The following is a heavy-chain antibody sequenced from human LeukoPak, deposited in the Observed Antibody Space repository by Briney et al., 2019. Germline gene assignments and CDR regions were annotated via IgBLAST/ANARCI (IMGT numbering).Heavy chain of an antibody. CDR2: IYYSGST. J-gene: IGHJ4*02. Sequence: PSETLSPTCTVSGGSIKSSSYHLDWIRQSPGKGLEWIGSIYYSGSTDYNPSLKSRVTISVDTSKNQFSLKLSSVTAADTAVYYCAGNTVATAVFDFWGQGTLVTVSS. CDR3: AGNTVATAVFDF. D-gene: IGHD5-12*01. CDR1: GGSIKSSSYH. V-gene: IGHV4-39*01.